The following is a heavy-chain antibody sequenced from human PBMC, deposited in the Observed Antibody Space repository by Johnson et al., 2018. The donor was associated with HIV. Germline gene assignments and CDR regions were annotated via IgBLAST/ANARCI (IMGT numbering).Heavy chain of an antibody. CDR3: ARESELLSSSDAFDI. CDR2: ISYDGSNK. D-gene: IGHD6-6*01. Sequence: QVQLVESGGGVVQPGRSLRLSCAASGFTFSSYGMHWVRQAPGKGLEWVAVISYDGSNKYYADSVKGRFTISRDNSKNTLYLQMNSLRAEDPAVYYCARESELLSSSDAFDIWGQGTMVTVSS. V-gene: IGHV3-30*19. J-gene: IGHJ3*02. CDR1: GFTFSSYG.